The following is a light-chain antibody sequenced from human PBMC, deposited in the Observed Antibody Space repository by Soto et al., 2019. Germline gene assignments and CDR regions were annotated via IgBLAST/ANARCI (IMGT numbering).Light chain of an antibody. J-gene: IGKJ3*01. CDR3: QQRSNWPPEVT. V-gene: IGKV3-11*01. CDR2: DAS. Sequence: EIVLTQSPDTLSLSPGERATLSCRASQSVSSSLAWYQQKPGQAPRLLIYDASKRATGIPARFSGSGSGTDFTLTISSLEPDDFAVYYCQQRSNWPPEVTFGPGTKVDIK. CDR1: QSVSSS.